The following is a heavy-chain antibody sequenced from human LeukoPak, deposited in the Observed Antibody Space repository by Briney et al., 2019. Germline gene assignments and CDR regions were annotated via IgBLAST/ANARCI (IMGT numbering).Heavy chain of an antibody. J-gene: IGHJ4*02. CDR1: GYTFPSYG. D-gene: IGHD3-10*01. CDR2: ISAYNGNT. CDR3: ARDLYSRRMHYYGSGSYFAY. Sequence: ASVKVSCKASGYTFPSYGISWVRQAPGQGLEWMGWISAYNGNTHYAQEVQGRVTMTTDTSTSTAYMDLRSLKSDNTAVYYCARDLYSRRMHYYGSGSYFAYWGQGTLVTVSS. V-gene: IGHV1-18*01.